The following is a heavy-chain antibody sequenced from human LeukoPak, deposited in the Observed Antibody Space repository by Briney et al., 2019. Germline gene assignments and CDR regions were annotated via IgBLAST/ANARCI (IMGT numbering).Heavy chain of an antibody. CDR3: VRAATTATSYYFYYGMDV. D-gene: IGHD1-1*01. CDR2: ISSSSSYI. V-gene: IGHV3-21*01. J-gene: IGHJ6*02. CDR1: GFTFSSYR. Sequence: DPGGSLRLSCAASGFTFSSYRMNWVRQAPGKGLEWVSSISSSSSYIYYADSVKGRFTISRDNAKNSLYLQMNSLRAEDTAVYYCVRAATTATSYYFYYGMDVWGQGTTVTVSS.